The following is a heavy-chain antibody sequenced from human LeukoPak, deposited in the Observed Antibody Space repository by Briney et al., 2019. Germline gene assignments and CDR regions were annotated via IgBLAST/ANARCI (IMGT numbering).Heavy chain of an antibody. CDR1: GNSFGDYY. Sequence: SEALSLTCTVSGNSFGDYYWSWIRQPAGKGLEWIGRIYTSGSTTYSPSLKSRVTMSVDTSKSQFSLNLTSVTAADTAVYYCTRDTGTTGEVKFDPWGQGTLVTVSS. CDR3: TRDTGTTGEVKFDP. D-gene: IGHD4-17*01. V-gene: IGHV4-4*07. CDR2: IYTSGST. J-gene: IGHJ5*02.